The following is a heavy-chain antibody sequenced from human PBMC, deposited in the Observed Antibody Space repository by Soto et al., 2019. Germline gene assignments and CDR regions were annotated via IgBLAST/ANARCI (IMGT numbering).Heavy chain of an antibody. CDR2: IIPIFGTA. V-gene: IGHV1-69*13. CDR3: ARRLDQRWLQFTYAFDI. D-gene: IGHD5-12*01. CDR1: GGTFSIYA. J-gene: IGHJ3*02. Sequence: SVKVSCKASGGTFSIYAISWVLRAPGQGLEWMGGIIPIFGTANYAQKFQGRVTITADESTSTAYMELSSLRSEDTAVYYCARRLDQRWLQFTYAFDIWGQGTGVTVAS.